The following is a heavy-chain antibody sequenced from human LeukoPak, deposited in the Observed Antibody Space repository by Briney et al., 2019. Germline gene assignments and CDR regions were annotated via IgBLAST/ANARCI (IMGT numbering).Heavy chain of an antibody. Sequence: GGSLRLYCAASGFTFSSYWMSWVRQAPGKGLEWVANIKQDGSEKYYVDSVKGRFTISRDNAKNSLYLQMNSLRAEDTAVYYYARVAPTGAFDIWGQGTMVTVSS. CDR3: ARVAPTGAFDI. CDR1: GFTFSSYW. CDR2: IKQDGSEK. V-gene: IGHV3-7*01. J-gene: IGHJ3*02.